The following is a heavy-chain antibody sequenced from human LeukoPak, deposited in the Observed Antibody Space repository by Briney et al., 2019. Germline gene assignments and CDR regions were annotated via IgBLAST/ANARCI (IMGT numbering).Heavy chain of an antibody. CDR2: ISSTSSTI. CDR1: GFTFSTYN. Sequence: GALRLSFAASGFTFSTYNMNWVRPAPGKGLEWVSYISSTSSTIHYADSVKGRFTISRDNAKNSLYLQMNSLRAEDTAVYYCARDPVDIWGQGTMVTVSS. CDR3: ARDPVDI. V-gene: IGHV3-48*04. J-gene: IGHJ3*02.